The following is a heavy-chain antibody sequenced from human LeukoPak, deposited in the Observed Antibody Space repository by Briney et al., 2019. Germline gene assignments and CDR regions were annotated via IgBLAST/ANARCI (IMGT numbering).Heavy chain of an antibody. CDR1: GGTFSSYA. Sequence: SVKVSCKASGGTFSSYAISWVRQAPGQGLEWMGGIIPIFGTANYAQKFQGRVTITADESTSTAYMELSSLRSEDTAVYYCARDLSGVYSSGWYFDYWGQGTLVTVSS. D-gene: IGHD6-19*01. V-gene: IGHV1-69*13. J-gene: IGHJ4*02. CDR3: ARDLSGVYSSGWYFDY. CDR2: IIPIFGTA.